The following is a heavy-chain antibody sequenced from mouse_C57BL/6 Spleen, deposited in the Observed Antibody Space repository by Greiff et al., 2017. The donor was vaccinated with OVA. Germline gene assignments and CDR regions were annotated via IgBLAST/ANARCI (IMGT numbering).Heavy chain of an antibody. J-gene: IGHJ2*01. V-gene: IGHV1-19*01. CDR3: ARAIYYYGSSLTGFDY. D-gene: IGHD1-1*01. CDR2: INPYNGGT. CDR1: GYTFTDYY. Sequence: VEPGASVKMSCKASGYTFTDYYMHWVKQSHGKSLEWIGVINPYNGGTSYNQKFKGKATLTVYKSSSTAYMELNSLTSEDSAVYYCARAIYYYGSSLTGFDYWGQGTTLTVSS.